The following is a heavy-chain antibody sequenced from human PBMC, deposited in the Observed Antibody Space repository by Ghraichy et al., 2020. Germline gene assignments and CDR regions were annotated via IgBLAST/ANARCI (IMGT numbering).Heavy chain of an antibody. D-gene: IGHD3-22*01. CDR2: INHSGST. V-gene: IGHV4-34*01. CDR1: GGSLSGYY. CDR3: ARRRNPYYYDSRIGWFDP. J-gene: IGHJ5*02. Sequence: SETLSLTCAVYGGSLSGYYWSWIRQPPGKGLEWIGEINHSGSTNYNPSLKSRITISVDTSKNQFSLKLSSVTAADTAVDYCARRRNPYYYDSRIGWFDPWGQGTLVTVSS.